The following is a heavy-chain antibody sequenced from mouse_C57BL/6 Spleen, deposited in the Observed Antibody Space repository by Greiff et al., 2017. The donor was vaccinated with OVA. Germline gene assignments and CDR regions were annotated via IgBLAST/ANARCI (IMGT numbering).Heavy chain of an antibody. Sequence: QVHVKQPGAELVKPGASVKMSCKASGYTFTSYWITWVKQRPGQGLEWIGDIYPGSGSTNYNEKFKSKATLTVDTSSSTAYMQLSSLTSEDSAVYYCARDSLLTQNYWGQGTTLTVSS. D-gene: IGHD2-1*01. CDR1: GYTFTSYW. J-gene: IGHJ2*01. CDR3: ARDSLLTQNY. V-gene: IGHV1-55*01. CDR2: IYPGSGST.